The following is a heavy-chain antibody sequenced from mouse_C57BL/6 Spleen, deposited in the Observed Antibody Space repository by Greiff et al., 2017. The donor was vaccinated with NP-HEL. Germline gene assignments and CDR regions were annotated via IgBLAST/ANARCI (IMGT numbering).Heavy chain of an antibody. V-gene: IGHV1-81*01. CDR1: GFTFTSYG. D-gene: IGHD1-1*01. J-gene: IGHJ2*01. CDR3: ARAYYGGSYCFDY. Sequence: LEESGADLVKPGASLKLSCEASGFTFTSYGMSWVRQRPEQGLEWIGEISTRSGNTYYTEKFKGKFTLTADKATNTAYMELRSLTSEDAAMYFCARAYYGGSYCFDYWGQGTTVTVSS. CDR2: ISTRSGNT.